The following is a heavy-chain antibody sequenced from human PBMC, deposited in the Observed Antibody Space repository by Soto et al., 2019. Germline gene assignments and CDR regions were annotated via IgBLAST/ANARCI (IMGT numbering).Heavy chain of an antibody. V-gene: IGHV3-33*01. CDR1: GFNFKSYG. CDR2: IWYDGNNK. Sequence: QVQLVESGGGVVQPGGSLRVSCAASGFNFKSYGIHWVRQAPGKGLEWVALIWYDGNNKYYADSVKGRFTISRDNSKNRSCLKVYRMSAEDTAVYYWAGLGGSGSYTVDYWGQGTLGTVS. D-gene: IGHD3-10*01. CDR3: AGLGGSGSYTVDY. J-gene: IGHJ4*02.